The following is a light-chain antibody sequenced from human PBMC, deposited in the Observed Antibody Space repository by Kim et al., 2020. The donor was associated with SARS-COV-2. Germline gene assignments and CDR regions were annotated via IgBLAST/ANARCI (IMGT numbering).Light chain of an antibody. CDR1: ALTNQY. CDR2: QYS. CDR3: QSTDDSGLFYV. V-gene: IGLV3-25*03. J-gene: IGLJ1*01. Sequence: SYELTQPPSVSVSPGQTARITCSGDALTNQYAYWYQQKPGQAPMMVIHQYSERPSGIPERFSGSRSGTTVTLTISEVQAEDEADYYCQSTDDSGLFYVFGTGTKVTVL.